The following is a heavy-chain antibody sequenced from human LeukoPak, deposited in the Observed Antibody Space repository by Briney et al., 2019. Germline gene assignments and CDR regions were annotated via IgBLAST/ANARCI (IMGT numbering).Heavy chain of an antibody. Sequence: SDTLSLTCTVSGGSISVYYWNWIRHPPGKELEWIRYVDYTGISTYNPSLKSRPTISLDRSKNQFSLKLSSVTAADTAVYYCARYRNEALFAFDIWGQGTMVTVSS. V-gene: IGHV4-59*07. CDR2: VDYTGIS. CDR1: GGSISVYY. D-gene: IGHD1-14*01. J-gene: IGHJ3*02. CDR3: ARYRNEALFAFDI.